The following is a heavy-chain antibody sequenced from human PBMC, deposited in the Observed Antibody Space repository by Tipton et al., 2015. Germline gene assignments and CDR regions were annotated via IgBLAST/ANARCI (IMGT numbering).Heavy chain of an antibody. D-gene: IGHD4-17*01. V-gene: IGHV4-39*02. J-gene: IGHJ4*02. Sequence: TLSLTCTVSGVSISGTSYYWGWIRQPPGKGLEWIRSIYYSGDMYYNPSLKSRVAMSVDTSNNHFSLRLTSLTASDTAVYYCASLLLYGDYVHGLGYWGRGTLVTVSS. CDR3: ASLLLYGDYVHGLGY. CDR2: IYYSGDM. CDR1: GVSISGTSYY.